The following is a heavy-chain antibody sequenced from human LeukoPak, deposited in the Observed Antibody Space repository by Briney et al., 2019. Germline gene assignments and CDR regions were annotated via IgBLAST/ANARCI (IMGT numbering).Heavy chain of an antibody. Sequence: QSGGSLRLSCVASGLTFNSHSMSWVRQAPGMGLEWVSVVSTNGDVTFYADSVKGRFTISRDNSKNTLFLQMNSLRAEDTAVYYRARPTYSKWKREGYYYFDYWGQGTLVTVSS. CDR1: GLTFNSHS. J-gene: IGHJ4*02. D-gene: IGHD6-13*01. V-gene: IGHV3-23*01. CDR3: ARPTYSKWKREGYYYFDY. CDR2: VSTNGDVT.